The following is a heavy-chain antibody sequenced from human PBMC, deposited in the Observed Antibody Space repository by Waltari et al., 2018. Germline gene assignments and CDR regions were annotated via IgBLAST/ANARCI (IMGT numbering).Heavy chain of an antibody. CDR3: AGVYYYDSSGLGLDP. CDR1: GYTFTSYY. CDR2: IKPSGGRT. D-gene: IGHD3-22*01. V-gene: IGHV1-46*01. J-gene: IGHJ5*02. Sequence: QVQLVQSGAEVKKPGASVKVSCKASGYTFTSYYMHWVRQAPGQGLEWMGIIKPSGGRTSYAKKFQGRVTMTRDTSTSTVYMELSSLRSEDTAVYYCAGVYYYDSSGLGLDPWGQGTLVTVSS.